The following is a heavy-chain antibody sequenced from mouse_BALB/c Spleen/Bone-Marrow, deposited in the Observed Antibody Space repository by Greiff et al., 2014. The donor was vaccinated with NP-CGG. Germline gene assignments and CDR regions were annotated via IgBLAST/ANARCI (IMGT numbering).Heavy chain of an antibody. CDR1: GFSLAGYG. V-gene: IGHV2-6-7*01. Sequence: VKLQESXPGLVAPSQSLSITCTVSGFSLAGYGVNWVRQPPGKGLEWLGMIWGDGSTDYNSALKSRLSISKDNSRSQVFLKMNSLQTDDTARYYCAREPHYYAMDYWGQGTSVTVSS. CDR2: IWGDGST. CDR3: AREPHYYAMDY. J-gene: IGHJ4*01.